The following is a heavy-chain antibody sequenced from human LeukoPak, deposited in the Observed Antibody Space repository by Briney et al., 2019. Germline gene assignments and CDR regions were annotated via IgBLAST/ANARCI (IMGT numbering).Heavy chain of an antibody. J-gene: IGHJ4*02. CDR1: GGTFSSYA. D-gene: IGHD5-12*01. CDR2: IIPIFGTA. V-gene: IGHV1-69*05. Sequence: PVKVSCKASGGTFSSYAISWVRQAPGQGLEWMGGIIPIFGTANYAQKFQGRVTITTDTSTSTAYMELRSLRSDDTAVYYCARDFGGRGYSSYAFIDYWGQGTLVTVSS. CDR3: ARDFGGRGYSSYAFIDY.